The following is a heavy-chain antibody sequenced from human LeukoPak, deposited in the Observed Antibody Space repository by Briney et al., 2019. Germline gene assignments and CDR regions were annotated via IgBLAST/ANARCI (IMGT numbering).Heavy chain of an antibody. Sequence: ASETLSLTCTVSGGSISSYHWSWIRQPAGTGLEWIRRIYTSGSTNYNPSLKSRVTMSVDTSKNQFSLKLSSVTAADTAVYYCAREPSSGWYYFDYWGQGTLVTVSS. CDR2: IYTSGST. J-gene: IGHJ4*02. CDR3: AREPSSGWYYFDY. D-gene: IGHD6-19*01. V-gene: IGHV4-4*07. CDR1: GGSISSYH.